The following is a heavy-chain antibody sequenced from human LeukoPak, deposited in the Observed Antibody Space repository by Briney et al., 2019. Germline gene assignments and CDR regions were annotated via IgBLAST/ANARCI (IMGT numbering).Heavy chain of an antibody. CDR2: ISYDGSNK. J-gene: IGHJ3*02. CDR1: GFTFGDYA. Sequence: GGSLRLSCTASGFTFGDYAMHWVRQAPGKGLEWVAVISYDGSNKYYADSVKGRFTISRDNSKNTLYLQMNSLRAEDTAVYYCARERYYYDSSGYHDAFDIWGQGTMVTVSS. D-gene: IGHD3-22*01. CDR3: ARERYYYDSSGYHDAFDI. V-gene: IGHV3-30*04.